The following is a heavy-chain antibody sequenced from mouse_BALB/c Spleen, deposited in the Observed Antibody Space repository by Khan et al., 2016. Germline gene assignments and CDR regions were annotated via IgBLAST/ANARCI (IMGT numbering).Heavy chain of an antibody. CDR2: IDPENGNT. CDR1: GCNIKDYY. CDR3: ARPYYGNYAWFAY. V-gene: IGHV14-1*02. J-gene: IGHJ3*01. Sequence: VQLQQSGAELVRPGALVKLSCKASGCNIKDYYMHWVKQRPEQGLEWIGWIDPENGNTIYDPKFQGKASITADTSSNTAYLQLSSLTSEDTAVYYCARPYYGNYAWFAYWGQGTLVTVSA. D-gene: IGHD2-10*01.